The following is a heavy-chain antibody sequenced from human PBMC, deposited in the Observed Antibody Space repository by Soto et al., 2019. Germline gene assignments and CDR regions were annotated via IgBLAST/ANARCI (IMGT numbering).Heavy chain of an antibody. Sequence: SETLSLTCTVSGGSISSYYWSWIRQPPGKGLEWIGYIYYSGSTNYNPSFKSRVTTSVDTSKSQFSLSASSVTAADKSFHLCSGRPRDYFAYCGRGSQVTGSS. CDR2: IYYSGST. J-gene: IGHJ4*02. CDR1: GGSISSYY. V-gene: IGHV4-59*08. CDR3: SGRPRDYFAY.